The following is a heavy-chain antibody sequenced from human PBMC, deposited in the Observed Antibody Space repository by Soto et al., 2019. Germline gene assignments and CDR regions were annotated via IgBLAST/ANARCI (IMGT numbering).Heavy chain of an antibody. CDR3: ARVGIVVVVAATGFDP. D-gene: IGHD2-15*01. CDR1: GYTFTSYG. J-gene: IGHJ5*02. CDR2: ISAYNGNT. V-gene: IGHV1-18*01. Sequence: QVQLVQSGAEVKKPGASVKVSCKASGYTFTSYGISWVRQAPGQGLEWMGWISAYNGNTNYAQKLQGRVTMTTDTATRTAYMELRSLRSDDTAVYYCARVGIVVVVAATGFDPWGQGTLVTVSS.